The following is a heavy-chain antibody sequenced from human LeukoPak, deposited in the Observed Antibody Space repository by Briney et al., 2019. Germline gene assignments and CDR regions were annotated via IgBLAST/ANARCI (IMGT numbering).Heavy chain of an antibody. CDR2: IYTSGST. J-gene: IGHJ6*03. Sequence: SETLSLTCTVSGGSISSYYWSWIRQPAGKGLEWIGRIYTSGSTNYNPSLKSRVTISVDTSKNQFSLKLSSVTAADTAVYYCARHRRVVPAAAKDYYYYYMDVWGKGTTVTVSS. CDR1: GGSISSYY. CDR3: ARHRRVVPAAAKDYYYYYMDV. V-gene: IGHV4-4*07. D-gene: IGHD2-2*01.